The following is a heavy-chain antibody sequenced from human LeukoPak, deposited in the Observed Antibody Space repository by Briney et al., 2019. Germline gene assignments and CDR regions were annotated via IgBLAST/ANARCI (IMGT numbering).Heavy chain of an antibody. D-gene: IGHD1-26*01. J-gene: IGHJ5*02. CDR2: ISGSGGSA. V-gene: IGHV3-23*01. CDR1: GFTFSSYW. Sequence: GGSLRLSCAASGFTFSSYWMSWVRQAPGKGLEWVSTISGSGGSAYYADSVKGRFTISRDNSKNTLYLQMNSLRAEDTAVYYCAKMISGSYGYWFDPWGQGTLVTVSS. CDR3: AKMISGSYGYWFDP.